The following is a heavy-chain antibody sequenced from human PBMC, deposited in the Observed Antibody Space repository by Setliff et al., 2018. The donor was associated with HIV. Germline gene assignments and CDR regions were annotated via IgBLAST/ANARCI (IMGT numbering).Heavy chain of an antibody. J-gene: IGHJ4*01. CDR1: RYTFTDYY. V-gene: IGHV1-69-2*01. D-gene: IGHD3-10*01. CDR3: ATSGVVRRVPLPFDY. Sequence: ASVKVSCKASRYTFTDYYIHWVQQAPGKGLEWMGRIDPVNGETTYAENFQGRVAITADTSTDTAYLKLSSLKSDDTAVYYCATSGVVRRVPLPFDYWGQGTLVTVSS. CDR2: IDPVNGET.